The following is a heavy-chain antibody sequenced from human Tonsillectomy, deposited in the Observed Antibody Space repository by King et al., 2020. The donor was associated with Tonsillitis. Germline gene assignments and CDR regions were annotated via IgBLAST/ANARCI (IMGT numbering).Heavy chain of an antibody. CDR2: IYHSGST. V-gene: IGHV4-38-2*02. CDR3: ARVGGDSSGYYYGRTLYYFDY. J-gene: IGHJ4*02. CDR1: GYSISSGYY. D-gene: IGHD3-22*01. Sequence: VQLQESGPGLVKPSETLSLPCTVSGYSISSGYYWGWIRQPPGKGLEWIGSIYHSGSTYYNPSLKSRVTISVDTSKNQFSLKLSSVTAADTAVYYCARVGGDSSGYYYGRTLYYFDYWGQGTLVTVSS.